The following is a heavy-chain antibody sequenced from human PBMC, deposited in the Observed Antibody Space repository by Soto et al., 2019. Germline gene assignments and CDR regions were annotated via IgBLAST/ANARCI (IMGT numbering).Heavy chain of an antibody. CDR1: GGSLSLYY. CDR2: IYYSGNT. CDR3: ARDRAGGAFDY. D-gene: IGHD6-19*01. V-gene: IGHV4-59*01. J-gene: IGHJ4*02. Sequence: SETLSLTCTVSGGSLSLYYWSWIRQPPGKGLEWIGHIYYSGNTNYNPSLKSRVTISVDTSKNQFSLKLSSVTAADTAVYYCARDRAGGAFDYWGQGTLVTVSS.